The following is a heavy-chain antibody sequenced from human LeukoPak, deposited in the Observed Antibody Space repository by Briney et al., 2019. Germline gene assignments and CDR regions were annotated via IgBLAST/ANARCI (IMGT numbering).Heavy chain of an antibody. CDR1: GGSISSSNW. Sequence: SGTLSLTCVVSGGSISSSNWWSWVRQPPEQGLEWIGEIYHSGSTNYNPSLKSRVTISVDKSKNQFSLKLSSVTAADTAVYYCARDLFNGDYTENWFDPWGQGTLVTVSS. CDR2: IYHSGST. V-gene: IGHV4-4*02. D-gene: IGHD4-17*01. CDR3: ARDLFNGDYTENWFDP. J-gene: IGHJ5*02.